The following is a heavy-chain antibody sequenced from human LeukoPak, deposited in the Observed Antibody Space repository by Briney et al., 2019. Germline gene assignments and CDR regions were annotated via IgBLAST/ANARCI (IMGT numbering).Heavy chain of an antibody. D-gene: IGHD1-7*01. CDR1: GYSFSGYY. Sequence: SETLSLTCTATGYSFSGYYWTWIRQPPGKGLEWMGEINHGGSTNYNPSLKGRVTVSVDTSKNQFSLRLTSVTAADTAVYYCARGFGITGATRRFDYWGQGALVTVSS. V-gene: IGHV4-34*01. CDR3: ARGFGITGATRRFDY. CDR2: INHGGST. J-gene: IGHJ4*02.